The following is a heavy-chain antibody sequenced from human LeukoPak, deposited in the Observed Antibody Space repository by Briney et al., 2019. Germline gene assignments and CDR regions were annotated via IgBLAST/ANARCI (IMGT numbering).Heavy chain of an antibody. CDR2: IIPIFGTA. CDR3: ARGYYYDSSGYYYVPFDY. J-gene: IGHJ4*02. D-gene: IGHD3-22*01. CDR1: GGTFSSYA. V-gene: IGHV1-69*13. Sequence: GASVKVSCKASGGTFSSYAISWVRQAPGQGLEWMGGIIPIFGTANYAQKFQRRVTITADESTSTAYMELSSLRSEDTAVYYCARGYYYDSSGYYYVPFDYWGQGTLVTVSS.